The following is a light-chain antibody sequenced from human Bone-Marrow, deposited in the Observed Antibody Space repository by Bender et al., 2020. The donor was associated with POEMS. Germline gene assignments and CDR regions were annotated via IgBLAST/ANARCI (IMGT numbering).Light chain of an antibody. Sequence: SSELTQDPAVSVALGQTVRITCQGDSLRDYYASWYQQKPGQAPVLVIYGKNKRPSGVPNRFSGSSSGNTASLTITGAQAEDEADYYCNSRDSSGDHVVFGGGTMLTVL. V-gene: IGLV3-19*01. CDR1: SLRDYY. CDR2: GKN. J-gene: IGLJ2*01. CDR3: NSRDSSGDHVV.